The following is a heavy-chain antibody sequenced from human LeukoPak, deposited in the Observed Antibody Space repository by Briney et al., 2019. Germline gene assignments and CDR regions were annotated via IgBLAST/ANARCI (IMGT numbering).Heavy chain of an antibody. CDR3: ARDRSRYDYVWGSYRPLYFDY. CDR1: EFSVGSNY. CDR2: IYSGGST. Sequence: GGSLRLSCAASEFSVGSNYMTWVRQAPGKGLEWVSLIYSGGSTYYADSVKGRFTISRDNSKNTLYLQMNSLRAEDTAVYYCARDRSRYDYVWGSYRPLYFDYWGQGTLVTVSS. D-gene: IGHD3-16*02. V-gene: IGHV3-66*01. J-gene: IGHJ4*02.